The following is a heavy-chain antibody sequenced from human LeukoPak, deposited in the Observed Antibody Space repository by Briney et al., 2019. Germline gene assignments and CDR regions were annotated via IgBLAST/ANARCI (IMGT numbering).Heavy chain of an antibody. CDR1: GFSLSSPAVG. CDR3: VRVRYDYLWGRYRYLDYFDY. J-gene: IGHJ4*02. CDR2: IDWDDDK. D-gene: IGHD3-16*02. V-gene: IGHV2-70*09. Sequence: SGPTLVKPTQTLTLTCTFSGFSLSSPAVGVSWFRQPPGKALEWLARIDWDDDKYYSTSLNTRLTISKDTSKNQVVLTVTNMESVDTATYYCVRVRYDYLWGRYRYLDYFDYWGQGALVTVSS.